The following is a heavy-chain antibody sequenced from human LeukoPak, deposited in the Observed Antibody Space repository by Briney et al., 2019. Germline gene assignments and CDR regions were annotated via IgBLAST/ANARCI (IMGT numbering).Heavy chain of an antibody. D-gene: IGHD2-2*01. CDR2: ISGSGGST. V-gene: IGHV3-23*01. CDR1: GFTFSSYA. Sequence: GGSLRLSCAASGFTFSSYAMSWVRQAPGKGLEWVSAISGSGGSTYYADSVKGRFTISRDNSKNTLCLQMNSLRAEDTAVYYCAKSIVVVPAAMYGYYYGMDVWGQGTTVTVSS. J-gene: IGHJ6*02. CDR3: AKSIVVVPAAMYGYYYGMDV.